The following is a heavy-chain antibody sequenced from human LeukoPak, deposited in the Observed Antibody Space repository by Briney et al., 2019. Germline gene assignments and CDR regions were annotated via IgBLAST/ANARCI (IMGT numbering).Heavy chain of an antibody. CDR3: ATSHDVKAAPYDL. V-gene: IGHV4-4*09. J-gene: IGHJ5*02. D-gene: IGHD2-15*01. CDR2: IFTSGRT. Sequence: KGLEWIGYIFTSGRTDYNPSLKSRVTMSVDTSKNQISMDLRFLTAADTAVYYCATSHDVKAAPYDLWGQGALVIVSP.